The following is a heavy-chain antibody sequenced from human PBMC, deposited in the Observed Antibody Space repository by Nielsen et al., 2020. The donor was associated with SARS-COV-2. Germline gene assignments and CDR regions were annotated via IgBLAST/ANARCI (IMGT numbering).Heavy chain of an antibody. CDR3: ARDREENWFDP. D-gene: IGHD1-26*01. CDR2: IYYSGST. V-gene: IGHV4-31*03. J-gene: IGHJ5*02. Sequence: SETLSLTCTVSGGSISSGGYYWSWIRQHPGKGLEWIGYIYYSGSTYYNPSLKSRVTISVDTSKNQFSLKLSSVTAADTAVYYCARDREENWFDPWGQGTLVTVSS. CDR1: GGSISSGGYY.